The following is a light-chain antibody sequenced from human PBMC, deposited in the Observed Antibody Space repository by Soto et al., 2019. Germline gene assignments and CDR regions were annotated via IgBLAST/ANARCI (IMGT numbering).Light chain of an antibody. Sequence: EIVLTQSPATLSLSPGERATLSCRASQSVTSYLAWYQQKPGQAPRLLIYDASNRATGIPARFSGSGSGADFTLTISSLETEDFAVYYCQQRSTWPITCGQGTRLEIK. CDR3: QQRSTWPIT. CDR1: QSVTSY. V-gene: IGKV3-11*01. J-gene: IGKJ5*01. CDR2: DAS.